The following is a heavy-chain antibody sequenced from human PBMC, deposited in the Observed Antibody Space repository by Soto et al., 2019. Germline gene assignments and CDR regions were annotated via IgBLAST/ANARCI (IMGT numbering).Heavy chain of an antibody. D-gene: IGHD3-22*01. V-gene: IGHV3-48*02. CDR2: ISSRSAI. CDR1: GFTFSSYS. CDR3: ARVFWYDSSACAIFTY. J-gene: IGHJ4*01. Sequence: EVQLVESGGGLVQPGGSLRLSCAASGFTFSSYSISWVRQAPGRGLGWVSYISSRSAIYYADSVKGRFTISRDNAKNSLYLQMSSLRDEDTAVYYCARVFWYDSSACAIFTYWGHGTLVTVSS.